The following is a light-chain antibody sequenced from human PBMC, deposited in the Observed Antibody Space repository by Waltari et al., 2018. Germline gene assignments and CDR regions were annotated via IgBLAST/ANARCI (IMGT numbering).Light chain of an antibody. Sequence: DIQMTQSPSTLSASVGDRVTIPCRASQRVSRWLAWSQQKPGKAPKLLVYKASSLESGVPSGFSGSGSGTEFTLTISSLRPDDFATYYCQQYNSFPYTFGQGTKLEIK. J-gene: IGKJ2*01. CDR3: QQYNSFPYT. V-gene: IGKV1-5*03. CDR2: KAS. CDR1: QRVSRW.